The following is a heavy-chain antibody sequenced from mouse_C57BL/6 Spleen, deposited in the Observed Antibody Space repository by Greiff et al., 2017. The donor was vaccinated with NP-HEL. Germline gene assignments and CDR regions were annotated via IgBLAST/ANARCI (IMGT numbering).Heavy chain of an antibody. CDR1: GYSITSGYY. CDR3: ARGDYYYGSSYPHAMDY. Sequence: EVQLQQSGPGLVKPSQSLSLTCSVTGYSITSGYYWNWIRQFPGNKLEWMGYISYDGSNNYNPSLKNRISITRDTSKNQFFLKLNSVTTEDTATYYCARGDYYYGSSYPHAMDYWGQGTSVTVSS. V-gene: IGHV3-6*01. CDR2: ISYDGSN. J-gene: IGHJ4*01. D-gene: IGHD1-1*01.